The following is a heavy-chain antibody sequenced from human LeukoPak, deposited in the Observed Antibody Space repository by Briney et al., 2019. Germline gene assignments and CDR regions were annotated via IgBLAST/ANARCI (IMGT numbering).Heavy chain of an antibody. CDR2: ISASGGST. V-gene: IGHV3-23*01. CDR1: GFTFSNYY. J-gene: IGHJ4*02. Sequence: HPGGSLRLSCAVSGFTFSNYYFTWVRQAPGEGLEWVSTISASGGSTYYSDSVKGRFTISRDNSKNTLYLQMNSLRADDTAVYYCANLRNAYWGQGTLVTVSS. CDR3: ANLRNAY.